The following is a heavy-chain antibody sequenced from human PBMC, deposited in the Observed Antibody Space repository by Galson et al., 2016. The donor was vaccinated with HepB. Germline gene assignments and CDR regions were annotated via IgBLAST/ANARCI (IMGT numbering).Heavy chain of an antibody. Sequence: SLRLSCAASEFTLRNYAMNWVRLAPGKGLEWVSVIRGSDDSTFYAGSVRGRFTISRDDAKNTLYLQMNNLGAEDTAVYYCARGSPFDVWGRGTLVTVSS. CDR2: IRGSDDST. CDR1: EFTLRNYA. CDR3: ARGSPFDV. V-gene: IGHV3-23*01. J-gene: IGHJ3*01.